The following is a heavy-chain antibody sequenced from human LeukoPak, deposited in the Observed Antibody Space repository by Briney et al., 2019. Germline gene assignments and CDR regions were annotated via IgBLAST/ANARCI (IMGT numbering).Heavy chain of an antibody. Sequence: GGSLRLSCAASGFTFSSYEMNWVRQAPGRGLEWVSDVSYSGSTKYYADSVKGRYTISRDNAHNSLYLRMNSLRGEDTAVYYCARGYCSGTSCSYYHVMDVWGQGTTVTVCS. CDR2: VSYSGSTK. CDR1: GFTFSSYE. J-gene: IGHJ6*02. V-gene: IGHV3-48*03. CDR3: ARGYCSGTSCSYYHVMDV. D-gene: IGHD2-15*01.